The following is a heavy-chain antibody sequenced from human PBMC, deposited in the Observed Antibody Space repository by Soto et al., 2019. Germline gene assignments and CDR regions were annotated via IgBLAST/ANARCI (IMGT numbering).Heavy chain of an antibody. CDR1: GGSISSGGYY. J-gene: IGHJ4*02. Sequence: QVQLQESGPGLVKPSQTLSLTCTVSGGSISSGGYYWSWLRQHPGKGLEWIGYIYYSGSTYYNPSLKSRVTISVDPSKNQFPLKLSSVTAAYTAVYYCARSSTSANYFYYWCQGTLVTVSS. CDR3: ARSSTSANYFYY. CDR2: IYYSGST. D-gene: IGHD2-2*01. V-gene: IGHV4-31*03.